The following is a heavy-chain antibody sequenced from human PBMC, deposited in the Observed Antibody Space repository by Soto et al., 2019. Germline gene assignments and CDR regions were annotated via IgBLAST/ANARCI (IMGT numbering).Heavy chain of an antibody. CDR3: QKDPHYRDINTWFEP. J-gene: IGHJ5*02. Sequence: HALGKGLEWVSTISGSGGSTYYADSVKGRFTISRDNPRNPLYLQMNSLRAEDTADYYCQKDPHYRDINTWFEPWRQGSLVIVTS. D-gene: IGHD1-26*01. CDR2: ISGSGGST. V-gene: IGHV3-23*01.